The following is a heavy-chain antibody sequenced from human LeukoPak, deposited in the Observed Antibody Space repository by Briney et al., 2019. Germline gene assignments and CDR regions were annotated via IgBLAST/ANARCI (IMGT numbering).Heavy chain of an antibody. CDR2: IKQDGSEK. J-gene: IGHJ1*01. D-gene: IGHD2-2*02. CDR1: GFTFSSYW. V-gene: IGHV3-7*01. Sequence: GGSLRLSCAASGFTFSSYWMSWVRQAPGKGLEWVANIKQDGSEKYYVDSVKGRFTISRDNAKNSLYLQMNSLRAEDTAVYYCAREVYCCSTSCYTGYFQHWGQGTLVTVPS. CDR3: AREVYCCSTSCYTGYFQH.